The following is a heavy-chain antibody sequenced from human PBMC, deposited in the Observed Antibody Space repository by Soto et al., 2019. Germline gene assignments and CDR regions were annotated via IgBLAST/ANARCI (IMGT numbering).Heavy chain of an antibody. V-gene: IGHV3-30*18. CDR1: EFTFNSYG. CDR3: AKPLFSENLVRSELRDQGGMDV. CDR2: ISYDGSNE. Sequence: QVQLVESGGGVVQPGRSLRLSCAASEFTFNSYGMHWVRQAPGKGLEWVAVISYDGSNEYYADSVKGRFTISREHSKNTVYLQMSSLRAEDTAVYYCAKPLFSENLVRSELRDQGGMDVWGQGTTVTVSS. D-gene: IGHD6-6*01. J-gene: IGHJ6*02.